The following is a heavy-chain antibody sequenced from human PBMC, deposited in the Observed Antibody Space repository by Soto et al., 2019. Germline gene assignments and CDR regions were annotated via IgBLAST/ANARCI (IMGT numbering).Heavy chain of an antibody. V-gene: IGHV3-66*01. CDR2: IYATGTT. J-gene: IGHJ4*02. Sequence: PGGSLRLSCAASGFTVSNDYMSWVRQAPGKGLEWASVIYATGTTYHADSVRGRFTISRDNSKNTVSLQMNSLRDEDSAAYYCATTGPYWGQGTLVTVSS. CDR3: ATTGPY. CDR1: GFTVSNDY.